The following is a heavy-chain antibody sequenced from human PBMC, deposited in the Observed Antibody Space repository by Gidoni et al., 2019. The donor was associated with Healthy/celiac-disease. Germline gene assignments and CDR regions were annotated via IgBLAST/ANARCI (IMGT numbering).Heavy chain of an antibody. J-gene: IGHJ6*02. V-gene: IGHV4-34*01. Sequence: QVQLQQWGAGLLKPSETLSLTCAVYGGSFSGYYGSWIRQPPGKGLEWIGEINHSGSTNYNPSLKSRVTISVDTSKNQFSLKLSSVTAADTAVYYCARLCRLPPVYYYYGMDVWGQGTTVTVSS. CDR2: INHSGST. D-gene: IGHD3-10*02. CDR1: GGSFSGYY. CDR3: ARLCRLPPVYYYYGMDV.